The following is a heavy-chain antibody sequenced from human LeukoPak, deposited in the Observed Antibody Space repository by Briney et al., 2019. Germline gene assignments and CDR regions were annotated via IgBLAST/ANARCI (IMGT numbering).Heavy chain of an antibody. CDR3: ARDGAKVRQLGGYYYYGMDV. CDR1: GFTFSSYS. CDR2: ISSSSSTI. D-gene: IGHD6-13*01. V-gene: IGHV3-48*02. Sequence: GGSLRLSCAASGFTFSSYSMNWVRQAPGKGLEWVSYISSSSSTIYYADSVKGRFTISRDNAKNSLYLQMNSLRDEDTAVYYCARDGAKVRQLGGYYYYGMDVRGQGTTVTVSS. J-gene: IGHJ6*02.